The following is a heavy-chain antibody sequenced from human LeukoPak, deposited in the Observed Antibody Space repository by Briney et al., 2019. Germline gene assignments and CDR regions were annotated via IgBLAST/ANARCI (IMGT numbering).Heavy chain of an antibody. CDR1: GFTFRTYS. CDR3: ATVNFNYDDSGYLPFDH. J-gene: IGHJ4*02. Sequence: GGSLRLSCEASGFTFRTYSMNWVRQAPGKGLEWISFISGDGGTTNYADSVKGRFTISRDNAKSSLFLQMEGPRAEDTAVYYCATVNFNYDDSGYLPFDHWGQGSLVVISS. V-gene: IGHV3-48*04. CDR2: ISGDGGTT. D-gene: IGHD3-22*01.